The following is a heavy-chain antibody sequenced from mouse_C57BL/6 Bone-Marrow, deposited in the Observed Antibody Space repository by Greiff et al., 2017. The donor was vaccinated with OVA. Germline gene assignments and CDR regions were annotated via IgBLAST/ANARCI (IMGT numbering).Heavy chain of an antibody. CDR1: GFTFSDYY. D-gene: IGHD4-1*01. CDR3: ARRELGSGGFAY. Sequence: EVHLVESGGGLVQPGGSLKLSCAASGFTFSDYYMYWVRQTPEKRLEWVAYISNGGGSAYYPDTVKGRFTISRDNAKNTLYLQMSRLKSEDTAMYYCARRELGSGGFAYWGQGTLVTVSA. J-gene: IGHJ3*01. CDR2: ISNGGGSA. V-gene: IGHV5-12*01.